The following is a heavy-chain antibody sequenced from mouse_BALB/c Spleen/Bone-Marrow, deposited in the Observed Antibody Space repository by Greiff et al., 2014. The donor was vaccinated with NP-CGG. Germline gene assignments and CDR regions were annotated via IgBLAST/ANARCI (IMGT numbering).Heavy chain of an antibody. CDR3: ARNPPYGNYEDYYAMDY. J-gene: IGHJ4*01. CDR2: IWGGGST. Sequence: VKLVESGPGLVAPLQSLSITCTVSGFSLSRYSVHWVRQPPGKGLEWLGMIWGGGSTDYNSALKSRLSISKDNSKSQVFLKMNSLQTDDTAMYYCARNPPYGNYEDYYAMDYWGQGTSVTVSS. V-gene: IGHV2-6-4*01. D-gene: IGHD2-1*01. CDR1: GFSLSRYS.